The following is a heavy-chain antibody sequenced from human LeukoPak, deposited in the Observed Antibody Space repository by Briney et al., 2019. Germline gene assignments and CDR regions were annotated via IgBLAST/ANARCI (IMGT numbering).Heavy chain of an antibody. CDR3: ARVASSGWYFAFDY. Sequence: PGGSLRLSCAASGFTLSSCAMNWVRQAPGKGLEWVSAISGNGHAYYADSVKGRFTISRDNSKNTLYLQMNSLRAEDTAVYYCARVASSGWYFAFDYWGQGTLVTVSS. CDR2: ISGNGHA. V-gene: IGHV3-23*01. D-gene: IGHD6-19*01. J-gene: IGHJ4*02. CDR1: GFTLSSCA.